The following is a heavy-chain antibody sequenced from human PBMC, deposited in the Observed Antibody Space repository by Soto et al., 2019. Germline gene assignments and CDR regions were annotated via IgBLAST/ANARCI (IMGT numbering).Heavy chain of an antibody. D-gene: IGHD4-4*01. CDR2: ISGSGGST. V-gene: IGHV3-23*01. J-gene: IGHJ6*02. CDR1: VFTFSSYA. Sequence: GGSLRLSCAASVFTFSSYAMSWVRQAPGKGLEWVSAISGSGGSTYYADSVKGRFTISRDNSKNTLYLQMNSLRAEDTAVYYCAKASPTTVTTFYYYYYGMDVWGQGTTVTVSS. CDR3: AKASPTTVTTFYYYYYGMDV.